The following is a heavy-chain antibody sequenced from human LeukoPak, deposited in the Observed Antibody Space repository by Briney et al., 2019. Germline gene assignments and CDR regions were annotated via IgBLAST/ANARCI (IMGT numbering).Heavy chain of an antibody. CDR3: ARELISSRAAFDT. CDR2: VGHSGTT. J-gene: IGHJ3*02. D-gene: IGHD3-10*01. Sequence: RPSETLSLTCAVYGVTLNDFIWRWLRQPPGQGLEGIEEVGHSGTTNYNPSLNSRVTISVDTSKNQFSLKLTSVTAADTAVYYCARELISSRAAFDTWGQGTVVTVSS. CDR1: GVTLNDFI. V-gene: IGHV4-34*08.